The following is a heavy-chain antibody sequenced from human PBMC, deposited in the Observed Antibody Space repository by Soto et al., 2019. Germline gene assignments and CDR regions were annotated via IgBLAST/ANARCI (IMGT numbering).Heavy chain of an antibody. CDR1: GDSISSYS. D-gene: IGHD1-7*01. J-gene: IGHJ4*02. CDR2: VYPSGHT. V-gene: IGHV4-4*07. Sequence: SKTLSLTCAVSGDSISSYSCNWSRQTAGRGLEWIGRVYPSGHTQYRSSFETRVTVSVDMSTNQFFLELRSVTAADTAVYYCARESGENWSYEAYWGQGTQVTVSS. CDR3: ARESGENWSYEAY.